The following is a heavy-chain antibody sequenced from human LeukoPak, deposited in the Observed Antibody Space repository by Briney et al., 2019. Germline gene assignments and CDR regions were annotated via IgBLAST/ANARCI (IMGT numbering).Heavy chain of an antibody. CDR3: ARVIYCSSTSCRGGYYYYYMDV. J-gene: IGHJ6*03. CDR1: GFTFSSYS. V-gene: IGHV3-21*01. CDR2: ISSSSSYI. Sequence: PGGSLRLSCAASGFTFSSYSMNWVRQAPGKGLEWVSSISSSSSYIYYADSVKGRFTISRDNAMNSLYLQMNSLRAEDTAVYYCARVIYCSSTSCRGGYYYYYMDVWGKGTTVTVSS. D-gene: IGHD2-2*01.